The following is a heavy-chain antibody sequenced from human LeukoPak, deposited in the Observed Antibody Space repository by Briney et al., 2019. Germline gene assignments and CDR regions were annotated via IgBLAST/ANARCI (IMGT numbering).Heavy chain of an antibody. D-gene: IGHD3-3*01. CDR1: GYTFTGYY. CDR3: ARPRVAEYIFDY. CDR2: INPNSGGT. J-gene: IGHJ4*02. Sequence: ASVKVSCKASGYTFTGYYMHWVRQAPGQGLEWMGWINPNSGGTNYAQKFQGRVTMTRDTSISTAYMELSRLRSDDTAVYYCARPRVAEYIFDYWGQGTLVTASS. V-gene: IGHV1-2*02.